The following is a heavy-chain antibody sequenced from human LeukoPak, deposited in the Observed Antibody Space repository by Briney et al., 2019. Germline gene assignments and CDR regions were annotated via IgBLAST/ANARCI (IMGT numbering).Heavy chain of an antibody. CDR3: ARGGGAERNVGYSDVFDF. D-gene: IGHD2-15*01. J-gene: IGHJ3*01. Sequence: TGGSLRLSCAASGFTFTDYIIHWVRQAPGKGLEWVTAISSDGSSKYYADSVKGRFTFSRDNSKNTVYLEMNSLRIDDSAMYYCARGGGAERNVGYSDVFDFWGQGTMVTASS. CDR2: ISSDGSSK. CDR1: GFTFTDYI. V-gene: IGHV3-30*14.